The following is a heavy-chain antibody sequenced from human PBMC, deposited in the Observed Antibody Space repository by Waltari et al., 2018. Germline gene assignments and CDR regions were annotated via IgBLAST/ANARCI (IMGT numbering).Heavy chain of an antibody. CDR1: GDSINSGRYF. CDR3: ARVGTSPGPKYFQH. Sequence: QVQLQESGPGLVKPSQTLSLTCTVSGDSINSGRYFWSWIRQPAGKGLEWVGRIYSNGNTNYNPSLESRVTISLDTSKNHFSLNLSSVTAADTAIYYCARVGTSPGPKYFQHWGQGTLVTVSS. D-gene: IGHD3-10*01. CDR2: IYSNGNT. J-gene: IGHJ1*01. V-gene: IGHV4-61*02.